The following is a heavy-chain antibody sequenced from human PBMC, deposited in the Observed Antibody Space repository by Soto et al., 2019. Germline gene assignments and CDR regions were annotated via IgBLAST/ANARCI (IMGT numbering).Heavy chain of an antibody. CDR3: ARPSHCSSTSCYGRDAFDI. Sequence: QVQLVQSGAEVKKPGSSVKVSCKASGGTFSSYTISWVRQAPGQGLEWMGRIIPILGIANYAQKFQGRVTITADKSTSTVYMELSSLRSEDTAVYYCARPSHCSSTSCYGRDAFDIWGQGTMVTVSS. CDR1: GGTFSSYT. V-gene: IGHV1-69*02. CDR2: IIPILGIA. J-gene: IGHJ3*02. D-gene: IGHD2-2*01.